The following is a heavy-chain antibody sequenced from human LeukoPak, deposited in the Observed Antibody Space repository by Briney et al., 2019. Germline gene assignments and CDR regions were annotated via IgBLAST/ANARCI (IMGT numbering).Heavy chain of an antibody. Sequence: PGESLKISCKGSGYKFNAYWIAWVRQMPGKGLEWMGIIYPDDSDTRYSPSFQGQVTISADKSVSIAYLQWSSLKASDTAMYYCARPNITSYYDSRGYDAFDVRGQGTMVIVSS. D-gene: IGHD3-22*01. J-gene: IGHJ3*01. V-gene: IGHV5-51*01. CDR2: IYPDDSDT. CDR1: GYKFNAYW. CDR3: ARPNITSYYDSRGYDAFDV.